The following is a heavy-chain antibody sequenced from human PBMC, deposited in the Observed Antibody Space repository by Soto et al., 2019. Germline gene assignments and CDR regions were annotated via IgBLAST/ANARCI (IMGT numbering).Heavy chain of an antibody. CDR1: GGTFSSYA. Sequence: SVKVSCKASGGTFSSYAISWVRQAPGQGLEWMGGIIPIFGTANYAQKFQGRVTITADESTSTAYMELSSLRSEDTAVYYCARRGSCSSTSCYWNYYYGMDVWGQGTTVTVSS. D-gene: IGHD2-2*01. J-gene: IGHJ6*02. V-gene: IGHV1-69*13. CDR3: ARRGSCSSTSCYWNYYYGMDV. CDR2: IIPIFGTA.